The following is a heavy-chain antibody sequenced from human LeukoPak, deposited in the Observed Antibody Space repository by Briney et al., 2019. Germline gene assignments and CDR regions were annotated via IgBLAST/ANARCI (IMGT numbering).Heavy chain of an antibody. CDR3: AVVTAISTENY. CDR1: GGSISSDDYY. J-gene: IGHJ4*02. D-gene: IGHD2-21*02. Sequence: PSQTLSLTCTVAGGSISSDDYYWSWIRQPPGKGLEWIGYIYYSGSNHYTPSLKSRVTISVDTSKNQFSLKLSSVTAADTAVYYCAVVTAISTENYWGQGTLVTVSS. V-gene: IGHV4-30-4*01. CDR2: IYYSGSN.